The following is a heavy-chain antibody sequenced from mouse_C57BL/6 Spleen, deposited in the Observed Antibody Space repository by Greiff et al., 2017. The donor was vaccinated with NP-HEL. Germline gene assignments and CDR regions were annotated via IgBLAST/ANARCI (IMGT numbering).Heavy chain of an antibody. CDR1: GYTFTSYW. CDR2: ILPGSGST. Sequence: VQLQQPGAELVKPGASVKLSCKASGYTFTSYWMQWVKQRPGHGLEWIGEILPGSGSTNYNEKFKGKATFTADTSSNTAYMQLSSLTTEDSAIYYCARGDYYGSSSYCDYWGQGTTLTVSS. V-gene: IGHV1-9*01. D-gene: IGHD1-1*01. CDR3: ARGDYYGSSSYCDY. J-gene: IGHJ2*01.